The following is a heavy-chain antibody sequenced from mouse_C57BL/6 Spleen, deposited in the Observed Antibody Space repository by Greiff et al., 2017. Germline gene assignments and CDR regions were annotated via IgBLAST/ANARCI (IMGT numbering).Heavy chain of an antibody. D-gene: IGHD2-4*01. J-gene: IGHJ3*01. CDR3: ARHETSLADYGGAWFAY. CDR1: GYTFTEYT. CDR2: FYPGSGSI. Sequence: VQLQESGAELVKPGASVKLSCKASGYTFTEYTIHWVKQRSGQGLEWIGWFYPGSGSIKYNEKFKDKATLTADKSSSTVYMELSRLTSEDSAVYFCARHETSLADYGGAWFAYWGQGTLVTVYA. V-gene: IGHV1-62-2*01.